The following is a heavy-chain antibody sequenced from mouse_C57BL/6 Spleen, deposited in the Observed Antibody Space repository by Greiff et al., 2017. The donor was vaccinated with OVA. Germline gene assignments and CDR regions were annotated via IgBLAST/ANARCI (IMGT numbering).Heavy chain of an antibody. CDR2: IDPSDSYT. V-gene: IGHV1-50*01. CDR1: GYTFTSYW. J-gene: IGHJ4*01. Sequence: QVQLKQPGAELVKPGASVKLSCKASGYTFTSYWMQWVKQRPGQGLEWIGDIDPSDSYTNYNQTFKGQATLTVDTSTSTAYMQLSSLTSEDSAMYYCARDSAMDYWGQGTSVTVSS. CDR3: ARDSAMDY.